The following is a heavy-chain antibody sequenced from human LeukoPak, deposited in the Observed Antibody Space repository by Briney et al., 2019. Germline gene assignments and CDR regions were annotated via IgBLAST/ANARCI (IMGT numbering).Heavy chain of an antibody. CDR3: AKHLWGQYYYGIDV. V-gene: IGHV3-23*01. CDR2: VSGSGGST. D-gene: IGHD3-3*02. Sequence: GGSLRLSCAASGLTFSSCDMSWVPQAPGKGLEWVSAVSGSGGSTYYADSVKGRFTISRDSSKNTLYLQMNSLRAEDTAVYYCAKHLWGQYYYGIDVWGQGTTVSVSS. CDR1: GLTFSSCD. J-gene: IGHJ6*02.